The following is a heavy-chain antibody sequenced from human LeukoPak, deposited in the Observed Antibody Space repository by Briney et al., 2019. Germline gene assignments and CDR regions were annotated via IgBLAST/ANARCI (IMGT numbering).Heavy chain of an antibody. V-gene: IGHV3-9*01. CDR1: GFNFDDYA. J-gene: IGHJ4*02. D-gene: IGHD3-10*01. CDR2: ISWNSVSI. Sequence: PGGSLRLSCVASGFNFDDYAMHWVRHVPGKGLEWVSGISWNSVSIGYADSVKGRFTISRDNAENSLYLHVSSLRADDTALYYCVSGRYGSGSEIFDYWGQGTLVTVSS. CDR3: VSGRYGSGSEIFDY.